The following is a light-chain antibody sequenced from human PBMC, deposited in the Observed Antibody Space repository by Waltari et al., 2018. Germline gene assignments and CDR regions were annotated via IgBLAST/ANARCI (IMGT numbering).Light chain of an antibody. Sequence: DILMTQSPESLAVSLGQWATISCRSSQSLLYTSDNRNYLAWYQFKPGQPPVLLLYWASTRASGVPGRFSGSGSGTDFTLTISSLQAEDVATYHCQQYYENPQTFGQGTKLEIK. CDR3: QQYYENPQT. CDR2: WAS. CDR1: QSLLYTSDNRNY. J-gene: IGKJ2*01. V-gene: IGKV4-1*01.